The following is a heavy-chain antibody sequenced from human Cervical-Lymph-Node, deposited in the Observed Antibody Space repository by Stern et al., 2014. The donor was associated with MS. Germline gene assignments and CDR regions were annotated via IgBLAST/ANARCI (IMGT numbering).Heavy chain of an antibody. CDR1: GYNFTDYG. CDR2: INTGNGNR. CDR3: ARTGTVVTSGYYYGMDV. V-gene: IGHV1-3*04. D-gene: IGHD4-23*01. J-gene: IGHJ6*02. Sequence: QVQLVQSGAEVKKPGASVKVSCKPAGYNFTDYGIIWVRQAPGHRLEWMGWINTGNGNRRYSQKIQGRVTITRDTSASTAYMELSSLRSEDTAVYYCARTGTVVTSGYYYGMDVWGQGTTVTVSS.